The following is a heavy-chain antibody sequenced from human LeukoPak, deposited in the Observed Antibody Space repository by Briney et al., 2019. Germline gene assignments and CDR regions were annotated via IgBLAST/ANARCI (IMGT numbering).Heavy chain of an antibody. CDR3: ARGFGELLLRGFRFDP. CDR1: GGTSSSYA. J-gene: IGHJ5*02. Sequence: ASVKVSCKASGGTSSSYAISWVRQAPGQGLEWMGGIIPISGTANYAQKFQGRVTITADESTSTAYMELSSLRSEDTAVYYCARGFGELLLRGFRFDPWGQGTLVTVSS. V-gene: IGHV1-69*13. CDR2: IIPISGTA. D-gene: IGHD3-10*01.